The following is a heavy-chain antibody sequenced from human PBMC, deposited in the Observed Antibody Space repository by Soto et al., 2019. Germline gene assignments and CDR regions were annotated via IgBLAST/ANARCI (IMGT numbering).Heavy chain of an antibody. D-gene: IGHD4-17*01. CDR1: GFTFSNYD. CDR3: ARAAKTFFTCDYPLYSYVIDV. V-gene: IGHV3-23*01. CDR2: ISGGSESL. J-gene: IGHJ6*02. Sequence: GGSLRLSCAASGFTFSNYDMSWVRQAPGKGQEWVSAISGGSESLYFAESVKGRFTISRDNAKNSLYLQKNSLRAEETAVYYHARAAKTFFTCDYPLYSYVIDVWVHGTTVTAXS.